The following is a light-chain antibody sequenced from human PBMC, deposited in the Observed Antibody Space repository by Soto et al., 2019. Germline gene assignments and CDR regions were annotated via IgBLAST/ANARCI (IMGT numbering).Light chain of an antibody. J-gene: IGKJ5*01. CDR1: QDVNIY. V-gene: IGKV1-33*01. CDR3: QQYDILPIT. Sequence: DIQMTQSPSSIFASVGDRVTITRQATQDVNIYLNWYQQKQGKAPNLLIYDASNLEIGVPSRFSGRGSGTHFTFTISRLQTEDIGTYSCQQYDILPITFGRGTRLEIK. CDR2: DAS.